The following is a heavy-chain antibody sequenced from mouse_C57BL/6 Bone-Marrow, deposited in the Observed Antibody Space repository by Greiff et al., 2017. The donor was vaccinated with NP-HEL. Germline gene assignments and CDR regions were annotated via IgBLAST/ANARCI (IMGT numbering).Heavy chain of an antibody. Sequence: VHVKQSGAELVRPGASVKLSCTASGFNIKDDYMHWVKQRPEQGLEWIGWIDPENGDTEYASQFQGKATITADTSSNTAYLQLSSLTSEDTAVYYCTLYGSSSWFAYWGQGTLVTVSA. CDR1: GFNIKDDY. CDR2: IDPENGDT. CDR3: TLYGSSSWFAY. D-gene: IGHD1-1*01. V-gene: IGHV14-4*01. J-gene: IGHJ3*01.